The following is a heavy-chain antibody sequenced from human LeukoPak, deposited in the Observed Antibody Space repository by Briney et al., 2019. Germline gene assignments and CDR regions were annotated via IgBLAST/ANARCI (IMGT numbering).Heavy chain of an antibody. CDR1: GFTFNNDG. Sequence: PGGSLRLSCAASGFTFNNDGMHWVRQAPGKGLEWVAVISYDGSRKYYAESVKGRFTISRDSSKRTLYLQMNSLRAEDTAVYFCARDPHEIAVATSGLDYWGQGTLVTVSS. D-gene: IGHD6-19*01. CDR3: ARDPHEIAVATSGLDY. J-gene: IGHJ4*02. V-gene: IGHV3-30*03. CDR2: ISYDGSRK.